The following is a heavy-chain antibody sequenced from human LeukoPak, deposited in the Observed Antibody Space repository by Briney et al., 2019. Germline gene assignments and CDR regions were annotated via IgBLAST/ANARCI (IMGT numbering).Heavy chain of an antibody. CDR3: ATVLSRSYFGYLELEMATPRGPTDAFDI. Sequence: ASVKVSCKVSGYTLTELSMHWVRQAPGKGLEWMGGFDPEDGETIYAQKFQGRVTMTEDTSTDTAYMELSSLRSEDTAVYYCATVLSRSYFGYLELEMATPRGPTDAFDIWGQGTMVTVSS. V-gene: IGHV1-24*01. CDR2: FDPEDGET. D-gene: IGHD5-24*01. CDR1: GYTLTELS. J-gene: IGHJ3*02.